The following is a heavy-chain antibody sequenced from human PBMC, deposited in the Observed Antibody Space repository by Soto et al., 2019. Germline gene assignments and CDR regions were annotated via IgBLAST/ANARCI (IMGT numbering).Heavy chain of an antibody. J-gene: IGHJ4*02. V-gene: IGHV3-33*01. D-gene: IGHD3-16*02. CDR3: ARDGDDDYIWGSYRPPRGYCYFDY. Sequence: QVQLVESGGGVVQPGRSLRLSCAASGFTFSSYGMHWVRQAPGKGLEWVAVIWYDGSNKYYADSVKGRFTISRDNSKNTLYLQMNSLRAEDTAVYYCARDGDDDYIWGSYRPPRGYCYFDYWGQGTLVTVSS. CDR1: GFTFSSYG. CDR2: IWYDGSNK.